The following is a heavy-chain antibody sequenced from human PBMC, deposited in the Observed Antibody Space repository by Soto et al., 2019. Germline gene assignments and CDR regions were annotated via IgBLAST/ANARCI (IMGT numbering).Heavy chain of an antibody. CDR2: INHSGTT. Sequence: QVQLQQWGAGLLKPSETLSLTCAVYGGSFSGNYWSWIRQPPGKGLEWIGEINHSGTTNYNPSLKSRVTISVVPAKNQLSMKLSSVNAGDTAVYYCARGRTPVTTPYFLDYWGQGTLVTVSS. D-gene: IGHD4-17*01. CDR1: GGSFSGNY. V-gene: IGHV4-34*01. J-gene: IGHJ4*01. CDR3: ARGRTPVTTPYFLDY.